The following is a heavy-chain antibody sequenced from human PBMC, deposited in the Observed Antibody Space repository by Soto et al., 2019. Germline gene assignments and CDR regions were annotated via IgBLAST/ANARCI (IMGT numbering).Heavy chain of an antibody. Sequence: ASVKVSCKASGGTFSSYTISWVRQAPGQGLEWMGRIIPILGIANYAQKFQGGVTITADESTSTAYMELSSLRSEDTAVYYCARRGKDIHSFYGMDVWGQGTTVTVSS. J-gene: IGHJ6*02. CDR1: GGTFSSYT. CDR2: IIPILGIA. CDR3: ARRGKDIHSFYGMDV. V-gene: IGHV1-69*02.